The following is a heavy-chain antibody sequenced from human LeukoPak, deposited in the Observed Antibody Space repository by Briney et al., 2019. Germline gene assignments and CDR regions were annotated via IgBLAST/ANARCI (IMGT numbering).Heavy chain of an antibody. CDR3: ARTPPSCSSTSCAQYYYMDV. CDR2: INHSGST. D-gene: IGHD2-2*01. CDR1: GGSFSGYY. J-gene: IGHJ6*03. V-gene: IGHV4-34*01. Sequence: SETLSLTCAVYGGSFSGYYWSWIRQPPGKGVEWIGEINHSGSTNYNPSLKSRVTISVDTSKNQFSLKLSSVTAADTAVYYCARTPPSCSSTSCAQYYYMDVWGKGTTVTVSS.